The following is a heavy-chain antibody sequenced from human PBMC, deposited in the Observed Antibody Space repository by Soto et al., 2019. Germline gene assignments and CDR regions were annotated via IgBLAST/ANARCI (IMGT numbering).Heavy chain of an antibody. J-gene: IGHJ3*02. CDR2: IWYDGSNK. D-gene: IGHD1-26*01. Sequence: QVQLVESGGGVVQPGRSLRLSCAASGFTFGSYGMHWVRQAPGKGLEWVAVIWYDGSNKYYADAVKGRFTISRDNSKNTLYLQMNSLRAEDTAVYYCARDTREGGAFDIWGQGTMVTVSS. V-gene: IGHV3-33*01. CDR1: GFTFGSYG. CDR3: ARDTREGGAFDI.